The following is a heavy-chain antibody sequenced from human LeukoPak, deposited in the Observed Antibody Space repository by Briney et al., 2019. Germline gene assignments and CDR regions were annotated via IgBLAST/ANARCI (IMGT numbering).Heavy chain of an antibody. CDR1: GFPFSSYA. CDR3: AKDRFGWELLERFDY. Sequence: GGSLRLSCAASGFPFSSYAMSWVRQAPGKGLEWVSAISWSGGSTYYAESVKGRFTISRDNSKNTLYLQMNSLRAEDTAVYYCAKDRFGWELLERFDYWGQGTLVTVSS. V-gene: IGHV3-23*01. CDR2: ISWSGGST. D-gene: IGHD1-26*01. J-gene: IGHJ4*02.